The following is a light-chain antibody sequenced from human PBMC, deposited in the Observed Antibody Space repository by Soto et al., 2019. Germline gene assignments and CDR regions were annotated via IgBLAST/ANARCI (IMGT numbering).Light chain of an antibody. J-gene: IGKJ1*01. Sequence: EIVMTQSPATLSVSPGERATLSCRASQSVSSNLAWYQQKPGQAPRLLIYGSSTRATGIAARFSGSGSGTEFTLTISSLRSEDFAVYSCQQYNNWPPTFGQGTKVDI. CDR3: QQYNNWPPT. CDR2: GSS. V-gene: IGKV3-15*01. CDR1: QSVSSN.